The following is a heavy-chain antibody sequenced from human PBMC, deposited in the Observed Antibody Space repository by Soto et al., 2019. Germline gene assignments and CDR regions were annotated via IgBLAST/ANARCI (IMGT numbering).Heavy chain of an antibody. D-gene: IGHD5-12*01. J-gene: IGHJ4*02. CDR3: ARDGDGYND. CDR1: GGSVSSGSYY. CDR2: IYSSGGT. V-gene: IGHV4-61*01. Sequence: PAETLSLTWTVSGGSVSSGSYYWSWIRQTPGKRLEWIGYIYSSGGTSYNPSLKSRVTISVDTSKNQFSLKLSSVTAADTAVYYCARDGDGYNDWGQGTQVTVSS.